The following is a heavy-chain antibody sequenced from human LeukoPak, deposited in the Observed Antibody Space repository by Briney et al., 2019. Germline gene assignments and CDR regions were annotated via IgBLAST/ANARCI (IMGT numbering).Heavy chain of an antibody. CDR2: ISSSGSTI. D-gene: IGHD1-26*01. CDR3: AKGDDLELPDAFDI. Sequence: GSLRLSCAASGFTFSSYEMNWVRQAPGKGLEWVSYISSSGSTIYYADSVKGRFTISRDNAKNSLYLQMNSLRAEDTAVYYCAKGDDLELPDAFDIWGQGTMVTVSS. V-gene: IGHV3-48*03. CDR1: GFTFSSYE. J-gene: IGHJ3*02.